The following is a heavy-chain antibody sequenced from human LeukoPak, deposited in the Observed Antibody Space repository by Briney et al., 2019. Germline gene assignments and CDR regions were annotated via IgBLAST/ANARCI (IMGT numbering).Heavy chain of an antibody. CDR3: ARVQHSYYYYYGMDV. CDR1: GFTFSSYW. J-gene: IGHJ6*02. Sequence: PGGSLRLSCAASGFTFSSYWMSWVRQAPGKGLEWVANIKQDGSEKYYVDSVKGRFTISRDNAKNSLYLQMNSLRADDTAVYYCARVQHSYYYYYGMDVWGQGTTVTVSS. V-gene: IGHV3-7*04. CDR2: IKQDGSEK.